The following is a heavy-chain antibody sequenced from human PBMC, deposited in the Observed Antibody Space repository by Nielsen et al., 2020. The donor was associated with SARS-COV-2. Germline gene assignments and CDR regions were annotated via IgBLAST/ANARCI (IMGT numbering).Heavy chain of an antibody. V-gene: IGHV1-2*04. CDR3: ARAKRFPFWFDP. J-gene: IGHJ5*02. D-gene: IGHD2-21*01. CDR1: GYTFTGYY. Sequence: ASVKVSCKASGYTFTGYYMHWVRQAPGQGLEWMGRINPNSGGTNYAQKFQGWVTMTRGTSISTAYMELSRLRSDDTAVYYCARAKRFPFWFDPWGQGTLVTVSS. CDR2: INPNSGGT.